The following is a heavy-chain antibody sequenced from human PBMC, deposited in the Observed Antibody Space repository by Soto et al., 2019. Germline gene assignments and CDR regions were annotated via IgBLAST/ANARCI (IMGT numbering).Heavy chain of an antibody. CDR1: GGSISSGGYY. CDR3: ARSVFP. Sequence: QVQLQESGPGLVKPSQTLSLTCTVSGGSISSGGYYWSWIRQHPGKGLEWIGYIYYSGSTYYPPSLKSRVTISLDTSKKQCSLKLVSVPAADTAVYYFARSVFPWGRGTLVSVSS. CDR2: IYYSGST. J-gene: IGHJ5*02. V-gene: IGHV4-31*03.